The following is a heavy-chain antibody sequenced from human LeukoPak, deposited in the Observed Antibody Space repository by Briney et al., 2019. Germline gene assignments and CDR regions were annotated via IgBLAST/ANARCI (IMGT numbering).Heavy chain of an antibody. J-gene: IGHJ3*02. CDR1: GGSISSSSYY. CDR3: ASTTFYDILTGYYSDAFDI. Sequence: SETLSLTCTVSGGSISSSSYYWGWIRQPPGKGLEWIGNIYYSGSTYYNPSLKSRVTISVDRSKNQFSLKLSSVTAADTAVYYCASTTFYDILTGYYSDAFDIWGQGTMVTVSS. D-gene: IGHD3-9*01. V-gene: IGHV4-39*07. CDR2: IYYSGST.